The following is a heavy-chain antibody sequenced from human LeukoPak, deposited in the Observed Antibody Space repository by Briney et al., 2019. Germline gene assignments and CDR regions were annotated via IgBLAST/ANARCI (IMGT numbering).Heavy chain of an antibody. Sequence: GASVKVSCKASGGTFSSYAISWVRQAPGQGLEWMGGIIPIFGTANYAQKFQGRVTITADESTSTAYMELSSLRSEDTAVYYCTRDPDTPVAIDIWGQGTMVTVSS. J-gene: IGHJ3*02. V-gene: IGHV1-69*13. CDR1: GGTFSSYA. D-gene: IGHD5-18*01. CDR2: IIPIFGTA. CDR3: TRDPDTPVAIDI.